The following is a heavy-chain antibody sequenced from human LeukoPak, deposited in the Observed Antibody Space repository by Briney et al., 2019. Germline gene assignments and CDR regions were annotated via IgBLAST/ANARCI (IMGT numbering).Heavy chain of an antibody. CDR1: GFTLNDYG. CDR3: AKGDGDQIQLWFEEVFDY. D-gene: IGHD5-18*01. Sequence: GRSLRLSCAASGFTLNDYGMHWVRQAPGKGLEWVSGISGSGGSTYYADSVKGRFTISRDNSKNTLYLQMNSLRAEDTAVYYCAKGDGDQIQLWFEEVFDYWGQGTLVTVSS. V-gene: IGHV3-23*01. CDR2: ISGSGGST. J-gene: IGHJ4*02.